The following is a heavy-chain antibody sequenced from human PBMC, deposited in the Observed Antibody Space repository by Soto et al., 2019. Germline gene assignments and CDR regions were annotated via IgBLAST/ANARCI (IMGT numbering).Heavy chain of an antibody. CDR2: INHSGST. CDR3: ARRGSSGWNQREKYYYYGMDV. V-gene: IGHV4-34*01. D-gene: IGHD6-19*01. Sequence: SETLSLTCAVYGGSFSGYYWSWIRQPPGKGLEWIGEINHSGSTNYNPSLKSRVTISVDTSKNQFSLKLSSVTAADTAVYYCARRGSSGWNQREKYYYYGMDVWGQGTTVTVSS. J-gene: IGHJ6*02. CDR1: GGSFSGYY.